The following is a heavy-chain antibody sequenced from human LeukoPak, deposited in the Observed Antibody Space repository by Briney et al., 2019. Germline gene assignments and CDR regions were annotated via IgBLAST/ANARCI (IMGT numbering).Heavy chain of an antibody. Sequence: GGSLRLSCVASGFTFSNYAMSWVRQAPGKGLEWVSAISGSGGSTYYADSVKGRFTISRDNSKNTLYLQMNSLRAEDTAVYYCAKDKYCSSTSCYKRYFDYWGQGTLVTVSS. D-gene: IGHD2-2*02. V-gene: IGHV3-23*01. CDR2: ISGSGGST. J-gene: IGHJ4*02. CDR1: GFTFSNYA. CDR3: AKDKYCSSTSCYKRYFDY.